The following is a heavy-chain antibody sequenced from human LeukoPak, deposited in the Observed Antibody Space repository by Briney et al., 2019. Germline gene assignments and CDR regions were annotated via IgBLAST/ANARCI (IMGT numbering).Heavy chain of an antibody. D-gene: IGHD4-23*01. J-gene: IGHJ4*02. CDR1: GFTFSSYG. CDR2: ISGSGGNT. V-gene: IGHV3-23*01. Sequence: GGSLRLSCAASGFTFSSYGMSWVRQAPGKGLDWVSAISGSGGNTYYADSVKGRFTISRDNSKNTLYLQMNSLRAEDTAVYYCAKDQYGGNPQYYFDYWGQGTLVTVSS. CDR3: AKDQYGGNPQYYFDY.